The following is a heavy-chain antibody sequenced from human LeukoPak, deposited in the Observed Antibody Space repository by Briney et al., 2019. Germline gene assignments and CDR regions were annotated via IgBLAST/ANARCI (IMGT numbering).Heavy chain of an antibody. J-gene: IGHJ4*02. V-gene: IGHV3-48*03. D-gene: IGHD3-3*01. CDR3: ARGLRTDFWSGYYSYFDY. CDR1: GFTLSSYE. Sequence: GGSLRLSCAASGFTLSSYEMNWVRRAPGKGLEWVSYISSSGNTIYYADSVKGRLTISRDNAKNSLYLQMNGLRAEDTAVYYCARGLRTDFWSGYYSYFDYWGQGTLVTVSS. CDR2: ISSSGNTI.